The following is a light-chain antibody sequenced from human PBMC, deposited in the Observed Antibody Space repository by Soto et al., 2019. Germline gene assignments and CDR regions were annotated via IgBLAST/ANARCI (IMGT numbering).Light chain of an antibody. V-gene: IGLV4-69*01. J-gene: IGLJ2*01. Sequence: QSVLTQSPSASASLGASVRLTCTLDGGHSTYAITWHQQQPERGPRFLMKVNNEGKYHKGDGVPDRFSGSSSGAERYLLISGLQSEDEASYFWQAWALGVYVVFGGGTKVTVL. CDR3: QAWALGVYVV. CDR2: VNNEGKY. CDR1: GGHSTYA.